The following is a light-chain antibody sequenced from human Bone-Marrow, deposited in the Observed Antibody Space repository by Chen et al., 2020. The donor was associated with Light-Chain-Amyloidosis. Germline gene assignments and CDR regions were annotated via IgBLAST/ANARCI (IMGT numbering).Light chain of an antibody. J-gene: IGLJ3*02. CDR1: SSDVGSYNL. CDR2: GDT. V-gene: IGLV2-23*01. Sequence: QSALTPPAPVSGSPGQSITISCTGTSSDVGSYNLVSWYHQHPGKAPKLLLYGDTKRPSGVTTPFSGSKSGNTASLTISGLQAEYEADYYCCPYVASRTWMFGGGTKLSVL. CDR3: CPYVASRTWM.